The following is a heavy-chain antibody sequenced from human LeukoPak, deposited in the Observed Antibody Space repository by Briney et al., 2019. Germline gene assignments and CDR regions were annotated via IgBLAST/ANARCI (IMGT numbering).Heavy chain of an antibody. CDR2: ISYDGSNK. D-gene: IGHD2-15*01. CDR1: GFTFSSYA. J-gene: IGHJ4*02. V-gene: IGHV3-30-3*01. CDR3: AREYCSGGSCYSGTKALDY. Sequence: GGSLRLSCAASGFTFSSYAMSWVRQAPGKGLEWVAVISYDGSNKYYADSVKGRFTISRDNSKNTLYLQMNSLRAEDTAVYYCAREYCSGGSCYSGTKALDYWGQGTLAPSPQ.